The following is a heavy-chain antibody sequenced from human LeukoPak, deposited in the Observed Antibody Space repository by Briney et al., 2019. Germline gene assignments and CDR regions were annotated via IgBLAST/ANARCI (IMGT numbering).Heavy chain of an antibody. CDR3: ARESYGDYPAAGYYFDY. CDR2: INPNSGGT. Sequence: ASVKVSCKASGYTFTGYYMHWVRQAPGQGLEWMGWINPNSGGTNYAQKFQGRVTITRDTSLSTAYMELSRLRSEDTAVYYCARESYGDYPAAGYYFDYWGQGTLVTVSS. J-gene: IGHJ4*02. CDR1: GYTFTGYY. D-gene: IGHD4-17*01. V-gene: IGHV1-2*02.